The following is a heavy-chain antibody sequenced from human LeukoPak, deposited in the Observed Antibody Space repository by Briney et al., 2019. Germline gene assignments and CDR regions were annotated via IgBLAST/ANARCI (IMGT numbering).Heavy chain of an antibody. D-gene: IGHD5-24*01. CDR3: ARESGDGYNFNYFDY. V-gene: IGHV1-18*01. CDR1: GYTFTSYG. J-gene: IGHJ4*02. Sequence: ASVKVSCKASGYTFTSYGISWVRQAPGQGLEWMGWISAYNGNTNYAQKLQGRVTMTTDTSTSTAYMELRSLRSDDTAVYYCARESGDGYNFNYFDYWGQGTLVTVSS. CDR2: ISAYNGNT.